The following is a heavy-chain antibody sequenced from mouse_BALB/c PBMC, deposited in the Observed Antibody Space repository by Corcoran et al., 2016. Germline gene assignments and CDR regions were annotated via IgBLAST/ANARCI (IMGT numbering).Heavy chain of an antibody. Sequence: QIQLVQSGPELKKPGETVKISCKASGYTFTNYGMNRVKQAPGKGLKWMGWINTYTGEPTYADDFKGRFAFSLETSASTAYLQINNLKNEDTATYFCAIYYDYAMDYWGQGTSVTVSS. V-gene: IGHV9-3-1*01. CDR3: AIYYDYAMDY. CDR2: INTYTGEP. CDR1: GYTFTNYG. D-gene: IGHD2-4*01. J-gene: IGHJ4*01.